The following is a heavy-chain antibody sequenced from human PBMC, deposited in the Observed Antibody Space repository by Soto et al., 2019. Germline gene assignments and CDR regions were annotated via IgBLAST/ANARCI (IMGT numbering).Heavy chain of an antibody. CDR3: AGGVAVAVAGTGSIDY. J-gene: IGHJ4*02. V-gene: IGHV1-69*12. CDR1: GGTFSSYA. D-gene: IGHD6-19*01. Sequence: QVQLVQSGAEVKKPGSSVKVSCKASGGTFSSYAISWVRQAPGQGLEWMGGIIPIFGTANYAQKFQGRARITADGSTSTAYMELSSLRTEDTAAYDCAGGVAVAVAGTGSIDYWGQGTLVTVSS. CDR2: IIPIFGTA.